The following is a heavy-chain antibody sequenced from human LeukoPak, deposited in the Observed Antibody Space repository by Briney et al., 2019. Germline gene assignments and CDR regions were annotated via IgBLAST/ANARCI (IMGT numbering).Heavy chain of an antibody. D-gene: IGHD3-9*01. CDR2: IYYSGST. CDR1: GGSISSYY. J-gene: IGHJ4*02. Sequence: SETLSLTCTVSGGSISSYYWSWIRQPPGKGLEWIGDIYYSGSTNYNPSLKSRVTISVDTSKNQCSLKLSSVTAADTAVYYCARGRSYYDILTGPFTRAPFDYWGQGTLVTVSS. V-gene: IGHV4-59*12. CDR3: ARGRSYYDILTGPFTRAPFDY.